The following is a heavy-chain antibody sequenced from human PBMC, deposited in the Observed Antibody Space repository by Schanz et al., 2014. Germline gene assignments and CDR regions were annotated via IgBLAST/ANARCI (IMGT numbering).Heavy chain of an antibody. D-gene: IGHD3-22*01. CDR2: ISASGGST. CDR3: AKDPSHGDYDYYFDY. J-gene: IGHJ4*02. V-gene: IGHV3-23*01. CDR1: GFTFSSYA. Sequence: EGQLLESGGGLIQPGGSLRLSCAASGFTFSSYAMSWVRQAPGKGLEWVSTISASGGSTYYADSVKGRFTISRDNSKNTLYLHMNTLRSEDTAVYYCAKDPSHGDYDYYFDYWGQGTLVTVSS.